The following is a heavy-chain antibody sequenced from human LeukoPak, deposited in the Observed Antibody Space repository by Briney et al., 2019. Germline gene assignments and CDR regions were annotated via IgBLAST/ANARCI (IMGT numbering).Heavy chain of an antibody. V-gene: IGHV4-4*07. D-gene: IGHD6-13*01. Sequence: SETLSLTCTVSGGSISSYYWSWIRQPAGKGLEWIGHIYTSGSTNYNPSLKSRVTISVDKSKNQFSLKLSSVTAADTAVYYCARVATGYSSSWYQRYYYYMDVWGKGTTVTVSS. CDR1: GGSISSYY. J-gene: IGHJ6*03. CDR3: ARVATGYSSSWYQRYYYYMDV. CDR2: IYTSGST.